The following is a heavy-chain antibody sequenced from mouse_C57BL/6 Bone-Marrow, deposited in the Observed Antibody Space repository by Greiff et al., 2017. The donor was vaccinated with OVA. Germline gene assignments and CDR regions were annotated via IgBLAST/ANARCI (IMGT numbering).Heavy chain of an antibody. V-gene: IGHV1-64*01. CDR2: IHPNSGST. D-gene: IGHD3-2*02. CDR3: ARWDSSGYVGY. Sequence: QVQLKQPGAELVKPGASVKLSCKASGYTFTSYWMHWLKQRPGQGLEWIGMIHPNSGSTNYNEKFKSKATLTVDKSSSTAYMQLSSLTSEYSAVYYCARWDSSGYVGYWGQGTTLTVSS. J-gene: IGHJ2*01. CDR1: GYTFTSYW.